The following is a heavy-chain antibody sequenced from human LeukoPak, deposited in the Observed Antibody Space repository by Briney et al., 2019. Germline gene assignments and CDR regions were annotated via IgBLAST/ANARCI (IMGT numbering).Heavy chain of an antibody. D-gene: IGHD2-15*01. CDR3: ARYSWSASTPGSWFDP. J-gene: IGHJ5*02. V-gene: IGHV4-59*08. CDR1: GGSVSSYF. Sequence: PETLSLTCTVSGGSVSSYFWSWIRQPPGKGLEWIGYIYNNGNNNYNPSLKSRISISVDTSKNQISLKLSSVTAADTALYYCARYSWSASTPGSWFDPWGQGTLVTVSS. CDR2: IYNNGNN.